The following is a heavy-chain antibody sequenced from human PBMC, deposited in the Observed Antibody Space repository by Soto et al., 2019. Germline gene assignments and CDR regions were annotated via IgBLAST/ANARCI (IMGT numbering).Heavy chain of an antibody. CDR3: ARDKGRDSSGWHGAEVFDP. D-gene: IGHD6-19*01. J-gene: IGHJ5*02. Sequence: NPSETLSLTCTVSGGSISSYYWSWIRQPPGKGLEWIGYIYYSGSTNYNPSLKSRVTISVDTSKNQFSLKLSSVTAADTAVYYCARDKGRDSSGWHGAEVFDPWGQGTLVTVSS. V-gene: IGHV4-59*01. CDR2: IYYSGST. CDR1: GGSISSYY.